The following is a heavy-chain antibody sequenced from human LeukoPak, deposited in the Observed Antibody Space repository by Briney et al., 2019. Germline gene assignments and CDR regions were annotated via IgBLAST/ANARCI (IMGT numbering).Heavy chain of an antibody. J-gene: IGHJ3*02. CDR3: ARDVGGTYYDILTGYYNDAFDI. V-gene: IGHV3-7*01. Sequence: GGSLRPSCAASGFTFSSYWMSWVRQAPGKGLEWVANIKQDGSEKYYVDSVKGRFTISRDNAKNSLYLQMNSLRAEDTAVYYCARDVGGTYYDILTGYYNDAFDIWGQGTMVTVSS. CDR1: GFTFSSYW. CDR2: IKQDGSEK. D-gene: IGHD3-9*01.